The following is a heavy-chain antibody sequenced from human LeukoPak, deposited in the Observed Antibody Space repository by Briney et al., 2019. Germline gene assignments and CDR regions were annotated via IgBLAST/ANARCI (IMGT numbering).Heavy chain of an antibody. D-gene: IGHD1-26*01. CDR1: GFTFSSSA. Sequence: PGGSLRLSCAASGFTFSSSAMSWVCQAPGKGLEWVSGISGSGGSTYYADSVKGRFTISRDNSKNTLYLQMNTLRAEDTAVYYCAKVDSGSYYYFDYWGQGTLVTVSS. V-gene: IGHV3-23*01. CDR3: AKVDSGSYYYFDY. J-gene: IGHJ4*02. CDR2: ISGSGGST.